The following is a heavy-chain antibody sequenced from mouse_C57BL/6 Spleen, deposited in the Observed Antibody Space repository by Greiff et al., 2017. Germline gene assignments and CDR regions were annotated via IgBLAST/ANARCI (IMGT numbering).Heavy chain of an antibody. J-gene: IGHJ2*01. Sequence: QVQLQQSGAELVKPGASVKISCKASGYAFSSYWMNWVKQRPGKGLEWIGQIYPGDGDTNYNGKFKGKATLTADKSSSTAYMQLSSLTSEDSAVYFCARGGITTVVGGYWGQGTTLTVSS. V-gene: IGHV1-80*01. CDR3: ARGGITTVVGGY. CDR2: IYPGDGDT. D-gene: IGHD1-1*01. CDR1: GYAFSSYW.